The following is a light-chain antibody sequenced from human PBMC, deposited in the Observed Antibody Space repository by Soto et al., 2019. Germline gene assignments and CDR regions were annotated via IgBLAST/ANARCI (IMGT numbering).Light chain of an antibody. CDR2: EVS. J-gene: IGLJ1*01. CDR1: SSDIGVYNF. V-gene: IGLV2-14*01. Sequence: QSVLTQPASVSGSPGQSITLSCTGTSSDIGVYNFVSWYQHHPAKAPKLIIYEVSNRPSGVSNRFSGSKSGNTASLTISGLQAEDEADYYCCSYSSGSTPYVFGTGTKLTVL. CDR3: CSYSSGSTPYV.